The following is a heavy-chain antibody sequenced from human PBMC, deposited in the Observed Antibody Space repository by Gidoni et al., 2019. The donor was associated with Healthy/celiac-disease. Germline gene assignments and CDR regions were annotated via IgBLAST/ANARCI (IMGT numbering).Heavy chain of an antibody. J-gene: IGHJ6*02. Sequence: QVQLVQSGAEVKKPGASVKVSCKASGYPFTIYAMHWVRQAPGQRLEWMGWINAGNGNTKYSQKFQGRVTITRDTSASTAYMELSSLRSEDTAVYYCARICSSTSCYKVAGMDVWGQGTTVTVSS. D-gene: IGHD2-2*01. CDR1: GYPFTIYA. CDR2: INAGNGNT. CDR3: ARICSSTSCYKVAGMDV. V-gene: IGHV1-3*01.